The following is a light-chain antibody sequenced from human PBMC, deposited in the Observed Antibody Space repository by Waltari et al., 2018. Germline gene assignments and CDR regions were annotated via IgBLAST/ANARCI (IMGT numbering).Light chain of an antibody. Sequence: ETVMTQSPATLSALPGERVTLSCGASQSISSHLAWYQQKPGQPPRLVIYSASSRATGVPVRFSGSGSGTDFTLTISNLQSEDLAVYYCQQYNNWPLTFGGGTKVEL. CDR2: SAS. J-gene: IGKJ4*01. V-gene: IGKV3-15*01. CDR3: QQYNNWPLT. CDR1: QSISSH.